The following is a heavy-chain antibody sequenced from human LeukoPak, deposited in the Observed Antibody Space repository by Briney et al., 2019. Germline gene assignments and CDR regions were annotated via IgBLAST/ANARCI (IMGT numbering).Heavy chain of an antibody. D-gene: IGHD6-19*01. CDR3: AASAPPYSSGWYFDY. CDR1: GGTFSSYA. V-gene: IGHV1-69*04. CDR2: IIPILGIA. Sequence: ASVKVSCKASGGTFSSYAISWVRQAPGQGLEWMGRIIPILGIANYAQKFQGRVTITADKSTSTAYMELSSLRSEDTAVYYCAASAPPYSSGWYFDYWGQGTLVTVSS. J-gene: IGHJ4*02.